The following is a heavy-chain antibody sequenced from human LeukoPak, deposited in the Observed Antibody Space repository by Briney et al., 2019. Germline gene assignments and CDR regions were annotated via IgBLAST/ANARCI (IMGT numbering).Heavy chain of an antibody. CDR2: ISYDGSNI. CDR3: ATAYSSGWSDY. J-gene: IGHJ4*02. V-gene: IGHV3-30*04. Sequence: PGGSLRLSCAVPGFSFSSYAMYWVRQAPGRGLEWVTIISYDGSNIHYADSVKGRFTVSRDNSRNTLSLQMNNLRPDDTAVYYCATAYSSGWSDYWGQGTLVTVSS. D-gene: IGHD6-19*01. CDR1: GFSFSSYA.